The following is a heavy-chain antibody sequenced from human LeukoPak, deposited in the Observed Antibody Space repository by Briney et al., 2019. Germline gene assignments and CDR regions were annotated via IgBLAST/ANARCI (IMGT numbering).Heavy chain of an antibody. J-gene: IGHJ4*02. CDR2: ISPSGGST. CDR1: GYTFTRYY. CDR3: ARLGSGEDDGGWVDY. Sequence: ASVKVSCKASGYTFTRYYIHWVRQAPGQGLEWMGIISPSGGSTSNAQKFQGRVTMTGDTSTSTVYMELNSLRSEDTAVYYCARLGSGEDDGGWVDYWGQGTLVTVSS. V-gene: IGHV1-46*01. D-gene: IGHD3-10*01.